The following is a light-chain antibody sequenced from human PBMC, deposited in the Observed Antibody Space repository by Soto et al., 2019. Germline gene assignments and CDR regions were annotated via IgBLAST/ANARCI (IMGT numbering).Light chain of an antibody. J-gene: IGKJ1*01. CDR2: DAS. CDR1: QSISSW. CDR3: QHPGT. V-gene: IGKV1-5*01. Sequence: DIRLPQTPSTLSASIGDRVTITCRASQSISSWLAWYQQKPGKAPKLLIYDASSLESGVPSRFSGSGSGTEFTLTISSLQPDDFATYYCQHPGTFGQGTKVDI.